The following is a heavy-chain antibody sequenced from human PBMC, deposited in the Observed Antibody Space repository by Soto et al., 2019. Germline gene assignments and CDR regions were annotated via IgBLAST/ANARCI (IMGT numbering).Heavy chain of an antibody. J-gene: IGHJ6*02. Sequence: GGSLRLSCAASGFTFSSYGMHWVRQAPGKGLEWVAVISYDGSNKYYADSVKGRFTISRDNSKNTLYLQMNSLRAEDTAVYYCAKNGREQQPIYGMDVWGQGTTVTVSS. D-gene: IGHD6-13*01. V-gene: IGHV3-30*18. CDR1: GFTFSSYG. CDR3: AKNGREQQPIYGMDV. CDR2: ISYDGSNK.